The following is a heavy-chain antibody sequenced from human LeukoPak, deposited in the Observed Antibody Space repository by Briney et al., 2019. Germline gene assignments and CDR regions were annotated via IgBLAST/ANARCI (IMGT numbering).Heavy chain of an antibody. V-gene: IGHV3-53*01. CDR1: GFTFSSNY. Sequence: PGGSLRLSCAASGFTFSSNYMSWVRQAPGKGLDWVSVIFSGGSTYYADSVKGRFTISRDNSKNTLYLQMNSLRAEDTAVYYCARDNGDYGSDYWGQGTLVTVSP. D-gene: IGHD4-17*01. J-gene: IGHJ4*02. CDR2: IFSGGST. CDR3: ARDNGDYGSDY.